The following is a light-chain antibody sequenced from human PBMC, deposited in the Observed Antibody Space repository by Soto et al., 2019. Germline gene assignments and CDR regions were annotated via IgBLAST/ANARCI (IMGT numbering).Light chain of an antibody. CDR2: AAS. J-gene: IGKJ1*01. CDR3: QQYSKWPPWT. Sequence: DIQMTQSPSSLSASVGDRVTITCRASQGISNYLAWYQQKPGKVPKLLIYAASTLQSGVPSRFSGSGSGTDSTLTISGLQSEDSAVYYCQQYSKWPPWTFGPGTKVDIK. CDR1: QGISNY. V-gene: IGKV1-27*01.